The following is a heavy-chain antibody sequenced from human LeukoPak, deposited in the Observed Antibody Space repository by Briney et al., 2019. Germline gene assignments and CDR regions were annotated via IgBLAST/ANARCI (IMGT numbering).Heavy chain of an antibody. CDR2: IYYSGST. Sequence: SETLSLTCTVSGGSMSSYYWCWIRQPPAPGLGWIGYIYYSGSTKYNPSHNSRVTISVDTSKNQFSLNLGSVTAADTAVYYCARGARAGYNLEPFDYWGQGTLVTVSS. V-gene: IGHV4-59*08. J-gene: IGHJ4*02. D-gene: IGHD5-24*01. CDR3: ARGARAGYNLEPFDY. CDR1: GGSMSSYY.